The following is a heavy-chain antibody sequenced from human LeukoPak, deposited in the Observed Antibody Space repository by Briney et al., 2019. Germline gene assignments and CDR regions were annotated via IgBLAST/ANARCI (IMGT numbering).Heavy chain of an antibody. CDR1: EYDFANYW. J-gene: IGHJ5*02. Sequence: GESLRISCKGPEYDFANYWIGWVRQVPGRGLEWMGIVYPTDSTIHYSPSFQGRVTISIDRSVSTAYLQLTSLKASDSAMYFCARRRYFDTYLDPWGQGTLVTVSS. CDR2: VYPTDSTI. V-gene: IGHV5-51*01. CDR3: ARRRYFDTYLDP. D-gene: IGHD2/OR15-2a*01.